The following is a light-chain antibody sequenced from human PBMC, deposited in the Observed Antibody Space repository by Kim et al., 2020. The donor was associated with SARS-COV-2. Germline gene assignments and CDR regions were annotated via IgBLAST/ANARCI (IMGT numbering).Light chain of an antibody. V-gene: IGKV1-33*01. CDR3: QQYDNLPRP. CDR1: QDISNY. CDR2: DAS. Sequence: DIQMTQSPSSLSASVGDRVTITCQASQDISNYLNWYQQKPGKAPKLLIYDASNLETGVPSRFSGSGSGTDFTFTISSLQPEDIETYYCQQYDNLPRPFGEGTKVDIK. J-gene: IGKJ1*01.